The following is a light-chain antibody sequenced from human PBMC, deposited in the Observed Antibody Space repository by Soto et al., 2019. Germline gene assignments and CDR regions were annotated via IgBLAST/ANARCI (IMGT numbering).Light chain of an antibody. J-gene: IGKJ5*01. V-gene: IGKV3-20*01. CDR2: GAS. CDR1: QSVSNSY. Sequence: EMRMPQSPATLSVSPGESATLSCRASQSVSNSYLAWYQQKPGQAPRLLIYGASSRATGIPDRFSGSGSGTDFTLTINRLEPEDFAVYYCQQYGRSPPITFGQGTRLEIK. CDR3: QQYGRSPPIT.